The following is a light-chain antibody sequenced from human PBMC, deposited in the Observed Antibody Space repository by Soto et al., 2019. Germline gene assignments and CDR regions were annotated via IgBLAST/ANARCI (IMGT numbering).Light chain of an antibody. CDR1: QSISNY. J-gene: IGKJ4*01. V-gene: IGKV1-39*01. Sequence: DIQMTQSPSSLSASVGDRVTITCRASQSISNYLNWYQQKPGKAPKLLIYAASSLQSGVPSRFSGSGPGTDFTLTISILQPEDCASYYCQQSYKAPLTFGGGNKVEI. CDR3: QQSYKAPLT. CDR2: AAS.